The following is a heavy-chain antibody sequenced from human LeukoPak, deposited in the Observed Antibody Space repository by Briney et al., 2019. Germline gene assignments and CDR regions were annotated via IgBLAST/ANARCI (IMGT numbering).Heavy chain of an antibody. J-gene: IGHJ4*02. V-gene: IGHV3-23*01. D-gene: IGHD2-15*01. Sequence: QPGGSLRLSCAASGLTFSGSAMRWVRQAPGKGLEWVSLISGSGNSTYYADSVKGRFTISRDNSNNMLYLQMNSLRAEDTAIYYCAKVLVLVSANRYYFDYWGQGTLVTVSS. CDR3: AKVLVLVSANRYYFDY. CDR1: GLTFSGSA. CDR2: ISGSGNST.